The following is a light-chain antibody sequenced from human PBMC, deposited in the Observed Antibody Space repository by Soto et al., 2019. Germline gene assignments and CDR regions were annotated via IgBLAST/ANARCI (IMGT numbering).Light chain of an antibody. CDR1: QSINTW. CDR3: QQYNSYWT. CDR2: KAS. V-gene: IGKV1-5*03. Sequence: DIQMTQSPSTLSGSVGDRVTITCRVSQSINTWLAWYQQKPGKAPKLLIYKASSLESGVPSGFSGSGSGTEFTLTISSLQPDDFATYYCQQYNSYWTFGQGTKV. J-gene: IGKJ1*01.